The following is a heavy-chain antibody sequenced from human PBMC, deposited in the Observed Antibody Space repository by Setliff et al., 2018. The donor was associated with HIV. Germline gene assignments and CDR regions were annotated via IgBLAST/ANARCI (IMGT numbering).Heavy chain of an antibody. D-gene: IGHD3-16*01. CDR2: VYYNGAT. Sequence: SETLSLTCTVSGGSIASSTHYWAWIRQPPGKGLEWIGSVYYNGATDHNPSLKSRVTISVDTSKSQFSLKLNSVTAADTAVYYCARELGASPHDVFDIWGQGTMVTVSS. J-gene: IGHJ3*02. CDR1: GGSIASSTHY. V-gene: IGHV4-39*02. CDR3: ARELGASPHDVFDI.